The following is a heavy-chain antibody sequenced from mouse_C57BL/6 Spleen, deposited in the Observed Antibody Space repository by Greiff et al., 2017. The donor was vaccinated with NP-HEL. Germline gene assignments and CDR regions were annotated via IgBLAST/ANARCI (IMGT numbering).Heavy chain of an antibody. D-gene: IGHD1-1*01. J-gene: IGHJ2*01. CDR2: IYPGDGDT. Sequence: VKLVESGPELVKPGASVKISCKASGYAFSSSWMNWVKQRPGKGLEWIGRIYPGDGDTNYNGKFKGKATLTADKSSSTAYMQLSSLTSEDSAVYFCARSYYYGSSYGYWGQGTTLTVSS. V-gene: IGHV1-82*01. CDR1: GYAFSSSW. CDR3: ARSYYYGSSYGY.